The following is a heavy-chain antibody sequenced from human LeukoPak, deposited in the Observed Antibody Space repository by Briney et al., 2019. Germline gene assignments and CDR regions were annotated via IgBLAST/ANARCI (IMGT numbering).Heavy chain of an antibody. CDR3: ASRLYCSNTRCRNFPFAY. CDR1: GGTFSSYA. D-gene: IGHD2-2*01. CDR2: IIPIFGTA. Sequence: GASVKVSCKASGGTFSSYAINWVRQAPGQGLEWMGGIIPIFGTANYAQKFQDRVMITADESTSTAYMELSSLRSEDTAIYYCASRLYCSNTRCRNFPFAYWGQGTLVTVSS. V-gene: IGHV1-69*13. J-gene: IGHJ4*02.